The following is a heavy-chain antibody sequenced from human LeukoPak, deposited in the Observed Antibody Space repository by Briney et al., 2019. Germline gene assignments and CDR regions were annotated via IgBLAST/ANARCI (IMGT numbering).Heavy chain of an antibody. Sequence: SETLSLTCTVSGGSISSRNYYWSWIRRPPGKGLEWIGYIYYSGSTNYSPSLKSRVTISVDTSKNQFSLKLRSVTAADTAVYYCARHVGYGNNWFDPWGQGTLVTVSS. CDR2: IYYSGST. V-gene: IGHV4-61*05. D-gene: IGHD5-18*01. J-gene: IGHJ5*02. CDR3: ARHVGYGNNWFDP. CDR1: GGSISSRNYY.